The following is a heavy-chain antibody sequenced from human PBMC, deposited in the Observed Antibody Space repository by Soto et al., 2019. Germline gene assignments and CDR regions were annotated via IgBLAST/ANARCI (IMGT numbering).Heavy chain of an antibody. CDR1: GYTFTSCG. D-gene: IGHD2-8*01. J-gene: IGHJ3*02. CDR3: ARDRCTNGVCFAFDI. Sequence: ASVQVSCKASGYTFTSCGINWVRRAPGQGLEWMGWITGYNGNTNYAQKLQGRVTMTTDTSTSTAYMELRSLRSDETAVYYCARDRCTNGVCFAFDIWGPGTMVTVSS. V-gene: IGHV1-18*04. CDR2: ITGYNGNT.